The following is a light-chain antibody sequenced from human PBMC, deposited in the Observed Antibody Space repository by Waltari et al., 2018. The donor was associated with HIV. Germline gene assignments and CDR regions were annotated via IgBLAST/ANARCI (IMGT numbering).Light chain of an antibody. CDR2: EVS. Sequence: QSALPLPASVSRSPGQSHTHSCTGTRSVVGGYTSLYSYQQHPGKAPKLMIYEVSNRPSGVSNRFSGSKSGNTASLTISGLQAEDEADYYCSSYTSSSTLNVVFGGGTKLTVL. CDR3: SSYTSSSTLNVV. V-gene: IGLV2-14*01. CDR1: RSVVGGYTS. J-gene: IGLJ2*01.